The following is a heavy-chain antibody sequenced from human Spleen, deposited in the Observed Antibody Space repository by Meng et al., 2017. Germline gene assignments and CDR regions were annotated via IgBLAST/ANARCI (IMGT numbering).Heavy chain of an antibody. D-gene: IGHD5-18*01. CDR2: INHSGST. Sequence: QLQQWGPGLLKPSENLAPTCAVYGGSFSGYHWSWIRQPPGKGLEWIGEINHSGSTNYNPSLKSRVTISVDTSKNQFSLKLSSVTAADTAVYYCARGWGGYSYGAFDYWGQGTLVTVSS. V-gene: IGHV4-34*01. CDR3: ARGWGGYSYGAFDY. CDR1: GGSFSGYH. J-gene: IGHJ4*02.